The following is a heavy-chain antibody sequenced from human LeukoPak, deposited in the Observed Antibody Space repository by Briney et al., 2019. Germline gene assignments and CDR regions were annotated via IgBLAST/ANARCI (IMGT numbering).Heavy chain of an antibody. CDR1: GGSFSGYY. V-gene: IGHV4-34*01. CDR2: INHSGST. D-gene: IGHD6-13*01. Sequence: SETLSLTCAVYGGSFSGYYWSWIRQPPGKGLEWIGEINHSGSTNYNPSLKSRVTISVDTSKNQFSLKLSSVTAADTAVYYCARVPYSSSWYLLVYFGYWGQGTLVTVSS. CDR3: ARVPYSSSWYLLVYFGY. J-gene: IGHJ4*02.